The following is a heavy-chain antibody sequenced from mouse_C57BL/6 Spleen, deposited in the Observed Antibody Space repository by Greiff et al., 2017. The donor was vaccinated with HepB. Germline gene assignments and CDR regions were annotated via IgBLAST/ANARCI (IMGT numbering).Heavy chain of an antibody. CDR3: AGSSSYFHYYAMDY. Sequence: EVQGVESGGGLVKPGGSLKLSCAASGFTFSDYGMHWVRQAPEKGLEWVAYISSGSSTIYYADTVKGRFTISRDNAKNTLFLQMTSLRSEDTAMYYCAGSSSYFHYYAMDYWGQGTSVTVSS. D-gene: IGHD1-1*01. CDR2: ISSGSSTI. J-gene: IGHJ4*01. CDR1: GFTFSDYG. V-gene: IGHV5-17*01.